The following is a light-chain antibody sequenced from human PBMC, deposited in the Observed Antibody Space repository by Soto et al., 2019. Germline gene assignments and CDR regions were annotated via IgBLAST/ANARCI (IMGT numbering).Light chain of an antibody. Sequence: DIQMTQSPSSLSASVGDRVTITCRASQSISSDLNWYQQKPGKAPKLLIYAASSLQSGVPSRFSGSGSGTDFTLTISSLQPEDFASYSCQQSYNIPYPFGQGTK. J-gene: IGKJ2*01. CDR2: AAS. V-gene: IGKV1-39*01. CDR1: QSISSD. CDR3: QQSYNIPYP.